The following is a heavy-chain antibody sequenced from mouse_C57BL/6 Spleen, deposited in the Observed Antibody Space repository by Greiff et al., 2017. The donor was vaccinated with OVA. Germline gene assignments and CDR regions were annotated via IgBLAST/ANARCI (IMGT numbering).Heavy chain of an antibody. J-gene: IGHJ4*01. CDR3: ARRWDGSYAMDY. V-gene: IGHV5-12*01. CDR2: ISNGGGST. D-gene: IGHD2-3*01. Sequence: EVQRVESGGGLVQPGGSLKLSCAASGFTFSDYYMYWVRQTPEKRLEWVAYISNGGGSTYYPDTVKGRFTISRDNAKNTLYLQMSRLKSEDTAMYYCARRWDGSYAMDYWGQGTSVTVSS. CDR1: GFTFSDYY.